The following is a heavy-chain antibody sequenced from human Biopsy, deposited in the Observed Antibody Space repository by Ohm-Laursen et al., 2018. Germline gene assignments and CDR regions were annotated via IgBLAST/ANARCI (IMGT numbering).Heavy chain of an antibody. CDR2: IYYRVMT. V-gene: IGHV4-61*01. CDR3: ARDSGILNYGNFKYYHYYGMDV. CDR1: GDSISSSTYY. J-gene: IGHJ6*02. D-gene: IGHD4-11*01. Sequence: PSQTLSLTCSVSGDSISSSTYYWSWIRQPPGKGLEWIGHIYYRVMTNYNPSLQSRVSISVDTSRNQVSLTLSSVTAADTAVYYCARDSGILNYGNFKYYHYYGMDVWGQGTKVTVSS.